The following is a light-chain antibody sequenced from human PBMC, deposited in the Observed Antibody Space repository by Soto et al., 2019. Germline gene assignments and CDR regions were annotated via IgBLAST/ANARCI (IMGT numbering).Light chain of an antibody. J-gene: IGLJ1*01. CDR2: ENN. CDR1: SSKIGNNY. Sequence: QSVLTQPPSVSAAPGQKVTISCSGSSSKIGNNYVSWYQQLPGTAPKLLIYENNKRPSGIPDRFSGSKSGTSATLGITGLQTGDEADYYCGTWDSSLSAGGNVFGTGTKVTV. V-gene: IGLV1-51*02. CDR3: GTWDSSLSAGGNV.